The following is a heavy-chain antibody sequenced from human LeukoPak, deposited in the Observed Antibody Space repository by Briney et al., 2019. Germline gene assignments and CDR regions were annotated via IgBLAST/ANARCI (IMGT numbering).Heavy chain of an antibody. CDR3: ARVGGRSSWYGQGDDAFDI. CDR1: GFTFSSYA. V-gene: IGHV3-30*09. CDR2: ISYDGSNK. D-gene: IGHD6-13*01. J-gene: IGHJ3*02. Sequence: PGGSLRLSCAASGFTFSSYAMHWVRQAPGKGLEWVAVISYDGSNKYYADSVKGRFAISRDNSKNTLYLQMNSLRAEDTAVYYCARVGGRSSWYGQGDDAFDIWGQGTMVTVSS.